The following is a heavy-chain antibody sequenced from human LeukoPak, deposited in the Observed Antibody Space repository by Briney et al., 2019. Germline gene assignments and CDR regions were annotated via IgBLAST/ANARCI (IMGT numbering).Heavy chain of an antibody. Sequence: GGSLRLSCAASGFTFSSYEMNWVRQAPGKGLEWVSYISSSGSTIYYADSVKGRFTISRDNAKNSLYLKMNSLRAEDTAVYYWARGYSSSWYGAFWGGFDLDYWGQGTLVTVSS. V-gene: IGHV3-48*03. CDR1: GFTFSSYE. CDR2: ISSSGSTI. D-gene: IGHD6-13*01. CDR3: ARGYSSSWYGAFWGGFDLDY. J-gene: IGHJ4*02.